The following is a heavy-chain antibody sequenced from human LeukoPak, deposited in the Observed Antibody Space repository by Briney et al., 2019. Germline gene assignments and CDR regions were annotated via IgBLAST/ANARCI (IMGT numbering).Heavy chain of an antibody. CDR3: AKSARFCTNDVCYTNYYYGMDV. V-gene: IGHV3-30*18. CDR1: GFTFSSYD. J-gene: IGHJ6*02. Sequence: GRSLRLSCAASGFTFSSYDMHWVRQAPGKGLEWVAVISYDGSNKYYADSVKGRFTISRDNSKNTLSLQTHSLRAEDTAVYYCAKSARFCTNDVCYTNYYYGMDVWGQGTTVTVSS. D-gene: IGHD2-8*01. CDR2: ISYDGSNK.